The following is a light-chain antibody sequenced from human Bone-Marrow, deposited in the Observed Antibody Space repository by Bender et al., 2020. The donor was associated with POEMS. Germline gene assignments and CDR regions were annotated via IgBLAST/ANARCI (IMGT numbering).Light chain of an antibody. V-gene: IGLV1-44*01. Sequence: QSVLTQPPSVSGTPGQRVTISCAGSGSNIGGYPVNWYQQLPGTAPRLLIYTNNERPSGVPDRFSGSKSGTSASLAMTVLQSDDVAIYFCVAWDASLNGWVFGGGTKLTVL. CDR1: GSNIGGYP. CDR3: VAWDASLNGWV. J-gene: IGLJ3*02. CDR2: TNN.